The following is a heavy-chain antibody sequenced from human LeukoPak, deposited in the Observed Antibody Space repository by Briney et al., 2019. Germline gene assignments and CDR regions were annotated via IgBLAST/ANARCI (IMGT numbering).Heavy chain of an antibody. V-gene: IGHV4-61*02. J-gene: IGHJ4*02. D-gene: IGHD2-15*01. Sequence: SPSQTLSLTCTVSGGSISSGSYYWSWIRQPAGKGLEWIGRIYTSGSTNYNPSLKSRVTISVDTSKNQFSLKLSSVTAADTAVYYCARRKGYCSGGSCYSGLYYFDYWGQGTLVTVSS. CDR2: IYTSGST. CDR3: ARRKGYCSGGSCYSGLYYFDY. CDR1: GGSISSGSYY.